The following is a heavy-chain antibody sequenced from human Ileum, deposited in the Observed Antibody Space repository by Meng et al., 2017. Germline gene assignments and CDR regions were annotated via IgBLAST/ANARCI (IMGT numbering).Heavy chain of an antibody. CDR3: ARGGGRYGPDFDY. D-gene: IGHD3-16*01. CDR1: GGSFIGYY. V-gene: IGHV4-34*01. CDR2: INHSGST. J-gene: IGHJ4*02. Sequence: HHQQSGPGLLKPSETLSLTCAVYGGSFIGYYWSWIRQPPGKGLEWIGEINHSGSTNYNPSLKSRVTISVDTSKNQFSLKLSSVTAADTAVYYCARGGGRYGPDFDYWGQGTLVTVSS.